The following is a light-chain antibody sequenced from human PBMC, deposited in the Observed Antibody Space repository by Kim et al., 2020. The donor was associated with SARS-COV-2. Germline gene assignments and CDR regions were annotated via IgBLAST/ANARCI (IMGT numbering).Light chain of an antibody. CDR2: DAS. CDR1: QSVSSY. V-gene: IGKV3-11*01. J-gene: IGKJ2*01. CDR3: QQYSDWPRNT. Sequence: LSPGERATLSCRASQSVSSYLAWYQQKPGQAPRLLIYDASNRATGIPARFSGSGSGTDFTLTISGLQSEDFVVYYCQQYSDWPRNTFGQGTKLEIK.